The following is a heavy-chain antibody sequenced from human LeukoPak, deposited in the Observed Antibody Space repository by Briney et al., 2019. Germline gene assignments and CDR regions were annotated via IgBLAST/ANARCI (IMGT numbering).Heavy chain of an antibody. V-gene: IGHV3-23*01. J-gene: IGHJ4*02. Sequence: GGSLRLSCAASGFTFSSYAMSWVRQAPGKGLEWVSAISGSGGSTYYADSVKGRFTISRDNSKHTLYLQMNSLRAEDTAVYYCANLRPGDSSGYYSDWGQGTLVTVSS. CDR1: GFTFSSYA. CDR2: ISGSGGST. CDR3: ANLRPGDSSGYYSD. D-gene: IGHD3-22*01.